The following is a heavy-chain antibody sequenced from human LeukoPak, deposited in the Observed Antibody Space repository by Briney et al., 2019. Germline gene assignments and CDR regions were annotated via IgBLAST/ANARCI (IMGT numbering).Heavy chain of an antibody. CDR1: GYTFTSYD. J-gene: IGHJ3*02. V-gene: IGHV1-8*03. CDR2: MNPNSGNT. CDR3: ARFYPHLGACDI. Sequence: ASVKVSCKDSGYTFTSYDINRVRQATGQALEWTGWMNPNSGNTGYAQKFQGRVTITRNTCISTAYMELSSLRSEDTAVYYCARFYPHLGACDIWGEGTMVTVSS. D-gene: IGHD2/OR15-2a*01.